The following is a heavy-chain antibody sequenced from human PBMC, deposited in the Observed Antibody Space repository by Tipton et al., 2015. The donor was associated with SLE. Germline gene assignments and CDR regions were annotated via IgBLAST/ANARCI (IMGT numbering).Heavy chain of an antibody. V-gene: IGHV4-39*07. CDR3: ARSGYSSGWYRGRFDI. Sequence: PGLVKPSETLSLSCTVSGGSISSSSYYWGWIRQPPGKGLEWIGSIYYSGSTYYNPSLKSRVTISVDTSKNQFFLRLRSVTAADTAVYYCARSGYSSGWYRGRFDIWGQGTMVTVSS. CDR2: IYYSGST. CDR1: GGSISSSSYY. D-gene: IGHD6-19*01. J-gene: IGHJ3*02.